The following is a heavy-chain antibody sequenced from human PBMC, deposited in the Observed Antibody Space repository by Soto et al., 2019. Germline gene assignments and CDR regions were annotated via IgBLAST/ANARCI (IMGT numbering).Heavy chain of an antibody. J-gene: IGHJ6*02. Sequence: PGGSLRLSCAASGFTVSSNYMSWVRQAPGKGLEWVSVIYSGGSTYYADSVKGRFTISRDNSKNTLYLQMNSLRAEDTAVYYCARGPLGSYYYDSSGYLAQYGMDVWGQGTTVTVSS. CDR2: IYSGGST. CDR1: GFTVSSNY. CDR3: ARGPLGSYYYDSSGYLAQYGMDV. V-gene: IGHV3-66*01. D-gene: IGHD3-22*01.